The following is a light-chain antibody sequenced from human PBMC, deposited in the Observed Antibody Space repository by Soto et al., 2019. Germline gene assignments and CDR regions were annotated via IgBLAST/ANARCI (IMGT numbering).Light chain of an antibody. Sequence: QSALTQPASVSGSPGQSITISCTGTSSDIGGYNFVSWYQQHPGKAPKLIIYDVANRPSGVSNRFSGSKSGNTASLTISGLQAEDEADYYCSSYTSISTLGVFGGGTKPPS. V-gene: IGLV2-14*03. CDR1: SSDIGGYNF. J-gene: IGLJ3*02. CDR2: DVA. CDR3: SSYTSISTLGV.